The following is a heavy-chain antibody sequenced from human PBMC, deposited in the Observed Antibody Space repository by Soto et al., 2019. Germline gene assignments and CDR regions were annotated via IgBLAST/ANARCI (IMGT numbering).Heavy chain of an antibody. CDR3: ARHYSSGSRNWFDP. V-gene: IGHV4-39*01. J-gene: IGHJ5*02. D-gene: IGHD6-19*01. Sequence: SETLSLTCSVSGGSINSSSYFWGWVRQPPGKGLEWIGSIYYSGSTYYNPSLRSRVTISVDTSKNQFSLKLSSVTAADTAVFYCARHYSSGSRNWFDPWGQGTPVTVSS. CDR2: IYYSGST. CDR1: GGSINSSSYF.